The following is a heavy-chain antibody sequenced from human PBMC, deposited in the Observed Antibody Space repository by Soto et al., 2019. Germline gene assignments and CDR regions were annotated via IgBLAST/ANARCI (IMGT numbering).Heavy chain of an antibody. CDR2: IDPSDSYT. CDR3: ARLGYCSSTSCYYFDY. V-gene: IGHV5-10-1*01. J-gene: IGHJ4*02. Sequence: PGESLKISCKGSGYSCTSYWISWVRQMPGKGLEWMGRIDPSDSYTNYSPSFQGHVTISADKSISTAYLQWSSLKASDTAMYYCARLGYCSSTSCYYFDYWGQGTLVTVSS. D-gene: IGHD2-2*01. CDR1: GYSCTSYW.